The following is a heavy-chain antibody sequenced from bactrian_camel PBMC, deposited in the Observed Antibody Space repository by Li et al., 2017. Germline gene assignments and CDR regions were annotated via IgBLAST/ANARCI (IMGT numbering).Heavy chain of an antibody. CDR1: GYSYNDYNSAF. CDR2: IDDWGIA. J-gene: IGHJ4*01. Sequence: HVQLVESGGDSAQAGGSLRLSCLASGYSYNDYNSAFMAWFRQVQGKEREAVARIDDWGIATYADSVKGRFTISKDSAKGSLYLQMNSLKPVDTAMYYCAANFGPYCSVPYLARRANFLGQGTQVTVS. D-gene: IGHD2*01. V-gene: IGHV3S53*01.